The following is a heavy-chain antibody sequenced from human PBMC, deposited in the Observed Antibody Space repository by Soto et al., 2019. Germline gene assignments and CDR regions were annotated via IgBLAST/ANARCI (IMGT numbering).Heavy chain of an antibody. CDR3: ARGRGPRYYYDCSGYLLACYFDY. Sequence: SETLSLTCAVYGGSFSGYYWSWIRQPPGKGLEWIGEINHSGSTNYNPSLKSRVTISVDTSKNQFSLKLSSVTAADTAVYYCARGRGPRYYYDCSGYLLACYFDYWGQGTLVTVSS. CDR2: INHSGST. J-gene: IGHJ4*02. CDR1: GGSFSGYY. D-gene: IGHD3-22*01. V-gene: IGHV4-34*01.